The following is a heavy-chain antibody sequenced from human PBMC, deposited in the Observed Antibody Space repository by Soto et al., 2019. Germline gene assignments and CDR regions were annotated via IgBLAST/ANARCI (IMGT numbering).Heavy chain of an antibody. J-gene: IGHJ6*02. CDR2: ISGSGGST. CDR3: AKANLDIVATKDYYYYYGMDV. D-gene: IGHD5-12*01. Sequence: KGLEWVSAISGSGGSTYYADSVKGRFTISRDNSKNTLYLKMNSPRAEDTAVYYCAKANLDIVATKDYYYYYGMDVWGQRTTGSV. V-gene: IGHV3-23*01.